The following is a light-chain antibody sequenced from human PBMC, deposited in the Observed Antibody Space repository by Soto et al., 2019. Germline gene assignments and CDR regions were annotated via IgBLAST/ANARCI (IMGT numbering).Light chain of an antibody. CDR2: EGI. V-gene: IGLV2-23*01. CDR1: RSDIGTYNL. CDR3: CSYAGSGTAKYV. Sequence: QSALTHPASVAGAPGQSITSSCTGTRSDIGTYNLVSWYQHYPGKAPKLMIYEGIKRPSGVSNRVSGSKSGNTAFLTISGLQAEEEADYYCCSYAGSGTAKYVFGSGTKLTV. J-gene: IGLJ1*01.